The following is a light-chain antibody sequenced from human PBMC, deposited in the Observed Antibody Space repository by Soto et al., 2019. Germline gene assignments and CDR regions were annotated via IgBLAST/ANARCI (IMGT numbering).Light chain of an antibody. CDR2: DAY. CDR3: QQRHMWPIT. CDR1: QSFRGL. J-gene: IGKJ5*01. V-gene: IGKV3-11*01. Sequence: EVVLTQSPVTLSLSPGERATLSCRASQSFRGLLAWYQRKPGQAPRLLIYDAYNRATGIPPRFSGSGSGTGFTLTISSLEPEDSAVYYCQQRHMWPITFGQGTRLEIK.